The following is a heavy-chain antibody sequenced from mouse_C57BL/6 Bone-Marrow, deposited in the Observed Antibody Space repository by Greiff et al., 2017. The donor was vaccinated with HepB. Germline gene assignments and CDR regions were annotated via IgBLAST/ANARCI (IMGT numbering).Heavy chain of an antibody. Sequence: EVQVVESGGGLVQPGGSLKLSCAASGFTFSDYYMYWVRQTPEKRLEWVAYISNGGGSTYYPDTVKGRFTISRDNAKNTLYLQMSRLKSEDTAMYYCARQRVYAMDYWGQGTSVTVSS. V-gene: IGHV5-12*01. CDR2: ISNGGGST. J-gene: IGHJ4*01. CDR1: GFTFSDYY. CDR3: ARQRVYAMDY.